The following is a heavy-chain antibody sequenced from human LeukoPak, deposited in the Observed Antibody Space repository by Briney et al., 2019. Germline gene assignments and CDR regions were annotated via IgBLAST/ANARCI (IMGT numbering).Heavy chain of an antibody. J-gene: IGHJ4*02. CDR3: ARAVGATGLIDY. Sequence: SETLSLTCAVCGGSFSGHFWSWIRQPPGKGLEWIGEINHSGSTNYNPSLKSRVTISVDTSKNQFSLKLSSVTAADTAVYYCARAVGATGLIDYWGQGTLVTVSS. CDR1: GGSFSGHF. D-gene: IGHD1-26*01. V-gene: IGHV4-34*01. CDR2: INHSGST.